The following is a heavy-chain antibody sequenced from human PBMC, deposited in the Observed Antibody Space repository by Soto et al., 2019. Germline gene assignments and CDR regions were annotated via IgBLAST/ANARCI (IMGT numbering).Heavy chain of an antibody. D-gene: IGHD2-15*01. Sequence: DVQLLESGGGLVQPEGSLRLSCAASGFTFSSYAMGWDRQGPGKGLEWVAVVSIGGSTHYADSVRGRFTISRDNSKNTLSLQMNSLTAQDTVVYFCVKRRGAGGHFDYWVQGALVTVSS. CDR3: VKRRGAGGHFDY. J-gene: IGHJ4*02. V-gene: IGHV3-23*01. CDR1: GFTFSSYA. CDR2: VSIGGST.